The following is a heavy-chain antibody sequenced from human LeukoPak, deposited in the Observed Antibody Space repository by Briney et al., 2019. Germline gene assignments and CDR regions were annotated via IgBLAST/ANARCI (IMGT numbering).Heavy chain of an antibody. CDR2: ISGSGTTI. CDR1: GFTFNDYY. V-gene: IGHV3-11*01. D-gene: IGHD6-6*01. CDR3: ARDLESTTSWGAEY. Sequence: PGGSLRLSCAASGFTFNDYYMTWVRQARGRGREGGSYISGSGTTIYYADSVRGRFTISRDNAKNSLYLQMNSLRAEDTAIYYCARDLESTTSWGAEYWGQGTLVTVSS. J-gene: IGHJ4*02.